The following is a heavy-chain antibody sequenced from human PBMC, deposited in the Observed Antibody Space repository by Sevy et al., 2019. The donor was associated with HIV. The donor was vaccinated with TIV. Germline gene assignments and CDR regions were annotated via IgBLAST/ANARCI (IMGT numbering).Heavy chain of an antibody. CDR1: GFSFRDYA. CDR3: ARGPYSSGLRFDY. V-gene: IGHV3-30*04. D-gene: IGHD6-19*01. Sequence: GGSLRLSCVASGFSFRDYALHWVRQGPGKGLEWVAVVSFDGGNKYYPDSVKGRFTVSRDNSKNTRFLQMDSLRGEETAVYYCARGPYSSGLRFDYWGQGTLVTVSS. CDR2: VSFDGGNK. J-gene: IGHJ4*02.